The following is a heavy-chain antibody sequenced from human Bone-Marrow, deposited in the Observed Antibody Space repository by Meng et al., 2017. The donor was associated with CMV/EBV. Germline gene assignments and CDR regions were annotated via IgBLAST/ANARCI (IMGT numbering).Heavy chain of an antibody. CDR2: IKEDGREK. CDR1: RFTFSNYW. J-gene: IGHJ4*02. D-gene: IGHD3-3*01. V-gene: IGHV3-7*01. Sequence: GGSLRLFCAASRFTFSNYWMSWVRQAPGKGLEWVANIKEDGREKYYVDSVKGRFSISRDNAKNSLYLQMNSLTAEDTAVYFCARMGLLEWLLPYYLDYWGQGTLVTVSS. CDR3: ARMGLLEWLLPYYLDY.